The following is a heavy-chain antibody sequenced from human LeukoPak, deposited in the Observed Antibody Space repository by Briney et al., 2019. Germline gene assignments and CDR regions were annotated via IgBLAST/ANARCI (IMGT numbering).Heavy chain of an antibody. CDR2: IYTSGST. J-gene: IGHJ5*02. D-gene: IGHD3-22*01. CDR1: GGSISSHY. Sequence: SETLSLTCTVSGGSISSHYWSWIRQPAGKGLEWIGRIYTSGSTNYNPSLKSRVTMSVDTSKNQFSLKLSSVTAADTAVYYCARDNYYDRLNWFDPWGQGTLVTVSS. CDR3: ARDNYYDRLNWFDP. V-gene: IGHV4-4*07.